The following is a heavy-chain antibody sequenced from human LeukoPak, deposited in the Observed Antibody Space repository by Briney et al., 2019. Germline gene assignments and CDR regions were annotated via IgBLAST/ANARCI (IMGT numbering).Heavy chain of an antibody. D-gene: IGHD2-21*02. Sequence: GGSLGLSCAASGFIFSSYWMHWVRQAPGKGLVWVSQINSDGTTTRHADSVKGRFTISRDNAKNTLYLQMNSLRAEDTAVYYCARVGDCNGNCFYSYWGQGALVTVSS. J-gene: IGHJ4*02. CDR3: ARVGDCNGNCFYSY. CDR2: INSDGTTT. V-gene: IGHV3-74*01. CDR1: GFIFSSYW.